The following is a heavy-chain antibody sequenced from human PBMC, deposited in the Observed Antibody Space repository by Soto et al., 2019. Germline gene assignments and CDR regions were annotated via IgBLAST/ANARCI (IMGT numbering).Heavy chain of an antibody. Sequence: GGSLRLSCAASGFTFSSYAMSWVRQAPGKGLEWVSAISGSGGSTYYADSVKGRFTISRDNSKNTLYLQMNSLRAEVTAVYYCAKGDYGAPEDWYFDLWGRGTLVTVSS. CDR1: GFTFSSYA. J-gene: IGHJ2*01. V-gene: IGHV3-23*01. D-gene: IGHD4-17*01. CDR2: ISGSGGST. CDR3: AKGDYGAPEDWYFDL.